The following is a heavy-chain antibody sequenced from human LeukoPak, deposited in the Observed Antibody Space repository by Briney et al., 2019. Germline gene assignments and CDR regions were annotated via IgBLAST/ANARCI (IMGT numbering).Heavy chain of an antibody. D-gene: IGHD6-13*01. CDR3: ARQGRYMAAAGTPNFDY. CDR2: IYYNGGT. Sequence: PSETLSLTCTVSGGSISNYYWSWIRQPPGKGLEWIGYIYYNGGTNYNPSLKSRVTMSVDTSKNQFSLNLSPVTAADTAVYYCARQGRYMAAAGTPNFDYWGQGTLVTVSS. J-gene: IGHJ4*02. CDR1: GGSISNYY. V-gene: IGHV4-59*08.